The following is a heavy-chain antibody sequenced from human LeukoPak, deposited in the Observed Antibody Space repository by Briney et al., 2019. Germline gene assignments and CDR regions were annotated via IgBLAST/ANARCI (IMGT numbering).Heavy chain of an antibody. D-gene: IGHD2-21*02. CDR2: MNPNSGNT. CDR3: ATWAYCGGDCYPYYFDY. Sequence: ASVKVSCKASGYTFTSYDINWVRQATGQGLEWMGWMNPNSGNTGYAQKFQGRVTITRNTSISTAYMELSSLRSEDTAVYYCATWAYCGGDCYPYYFDYWGQGTLVTVSS. CDR1: GYTFTSYD. J-gene: IGHJ4*02. V-gene: IGHV1-8*03.